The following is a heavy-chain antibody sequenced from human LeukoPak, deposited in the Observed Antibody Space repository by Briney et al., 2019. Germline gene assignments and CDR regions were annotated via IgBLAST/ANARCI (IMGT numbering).Heavy chain of an antibody. CDR1: GFTFSSYE. D-gene: IGHD2-15*01. V-gene: IGHV3-48*03. CDR3: AGLVAVAFDI. Sequence: GGSLRLSCAASGFTFSSYEMNWVRQAPGKGLEWASYISSSGSTIYYADSVKGRFTISRDNAKNSLYLQMNSLRAEDTAVYYCAGLVAVAFDIWGQGTMVTVSS. J-gene: IGHJ3*02. CDR2: ISSSGSTI.